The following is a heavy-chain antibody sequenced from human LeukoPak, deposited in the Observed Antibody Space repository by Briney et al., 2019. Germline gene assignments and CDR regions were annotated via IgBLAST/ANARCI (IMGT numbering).Heavy chain of an antibody. D-gene: IGHD3-10*01. CDR3: ASLLPGITMVRGVNWFDP. CDR1: GGSISSSSYY. J-gene: IGHJ5*02. Sequence: PSETLSLTCTVSGGSISSSSYYWGWIRQPPGKGLEWIGSIYYSGSTYYNPSLKSRVTVSVDTSKNQFSLNMRSVTAADTAVYYCASLLPGITMVRGVNWFDPWGQGTLVTVSS. V-gene: IGHV4-39*07. CDR2: IYYSGST.